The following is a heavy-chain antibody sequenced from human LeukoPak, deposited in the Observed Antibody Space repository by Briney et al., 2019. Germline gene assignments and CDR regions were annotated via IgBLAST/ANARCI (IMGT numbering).Heavy chain of an antibody. J-gene: IGHJ4*02. D-gene: IGHD5-18*01. CDR1: GFTVSSNY. V-gene: IGHV3-53*04. CDR2: IYSGGST. Sequence: GGSLRLSCAASGFTVSSNYMSWVRQAPGRGLEWVSVIYSGGSTYYAASVKGRFTISRQNVKNTLHLQTNHAGAEQQAVYYCARVHTAYDYWGQGTLVTVSS. CDR3: ARVHTAYDY.